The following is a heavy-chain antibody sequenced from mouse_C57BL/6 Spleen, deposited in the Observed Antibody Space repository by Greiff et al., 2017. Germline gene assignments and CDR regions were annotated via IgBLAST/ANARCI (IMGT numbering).Heavy chain of an antibody. CDR1: GYAFSSYW. V-gene: IGHV1-80*01. D-gene: IGHD1-1*01. CDR3: ARSVITTVVGGYFDV. Sequence: QVQLQQSGAELVKPGASVKISCKASGYAFSSYWMNWVKQRPGKGLEWIGQIYPGDGDTNYNGKFKGKATLTADKSSSTAYMQLSSLTSEDSAVYFCARSVITTVVGGYFDVWGTGTTVTVSS. J-gene: IGHJ1*03. CDR2: IYPGDGDT.